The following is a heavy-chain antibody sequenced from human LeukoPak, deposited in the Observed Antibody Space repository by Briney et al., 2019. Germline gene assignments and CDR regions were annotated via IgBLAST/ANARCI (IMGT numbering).Heavy chain of an antibody. J-gene: IGHJ5*02. CDR2: MNPNSGNT. CDR1: GYTFTSYD. CDR3: ARTPRGPYSSSWYGWFDP. V-gene: IGHV1-8*01. D-gene: IGHD6-13*01. Sequence: ASVKVSCKASGYTFTSYDINWVRQATGQWLEWMGWMNPNSGNTGYAQKFQGRVTMTRNTSISTAYMELSSLRSEDTAVYYCARTPRGPYSSSWYGWFDPWGQGTLVTVSS.